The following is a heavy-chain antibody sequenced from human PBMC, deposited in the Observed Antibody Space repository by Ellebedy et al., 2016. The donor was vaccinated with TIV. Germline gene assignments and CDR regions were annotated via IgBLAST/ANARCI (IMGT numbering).Heavy chain of an antibody. CDR3: ATDGSYGDYRSPAHAFVF. CDR1: RFSFSSYW. V-gene: IGHV3-7*01. J-gene: IGHJ3*01. D-gene: IGHD4-17*01. Sequence: GESLKISCVASRFSFSSYWMSWVRQPPGKGLEWVANINQDGSDKYYVDSVKGRFTISRDNAKNSLYLQMNSLRDEDTSVYYCATDGSYGDYRSPAHAFVFWGQGTMVTVSS. CDR2: INQDGSDK.